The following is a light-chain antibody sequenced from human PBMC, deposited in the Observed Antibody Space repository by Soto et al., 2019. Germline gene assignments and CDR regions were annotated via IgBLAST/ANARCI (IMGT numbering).Light chain of an antibody. CDR3: QQYNNWPAWT. CDR2: GAS. Sequence: EIVMTQSPATLSVSPGERATLSCTASQSVSSNLAWYQQKPGQAPRLLLYGASTRATVIPARFSGSGSGTEFTLTVSSLQSEDFAVYYCQQYNNWPAWTFGQGTKVEIK. V-gene: IGKV3-15*01. J-gene: IGKJ1*01. CDR1: QSVSSN.